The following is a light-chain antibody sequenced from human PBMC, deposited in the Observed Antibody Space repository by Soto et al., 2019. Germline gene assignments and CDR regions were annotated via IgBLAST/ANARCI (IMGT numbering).Light chain of an antibody. CDR2: DVS. CDR3: CSYAGSYTLYV. J-gene: IGLJ1*01. V-gene: IGLV2-11*01. Sequence: QSSLTQPRSVSGSPGQSVTISCTGTSSDFGGDDFVSWYQHHPAKAPKLMIYDVSKRPSGVPDRLSGSKSGNTASLTISGLQAEDEADYYCCSYAGSYTLYVFGTGTKVTVL. CDR1: SSDFGGDDF.